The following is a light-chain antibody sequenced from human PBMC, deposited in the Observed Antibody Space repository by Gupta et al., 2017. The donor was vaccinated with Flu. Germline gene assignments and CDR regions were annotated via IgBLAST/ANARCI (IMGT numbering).Light chain of an antibody. Sequence: SALTQPPSASGSLGQSVTISCTGTNDDIDAYNYVSWFQQYPGKAPRLIIYEVTKRPSGVPDRFSASKAGTTASLTISGLQAEDEADYYCSSYAGNRKGVFGGGTKLTVL. CDR1: NDDIDAYNY. V-gene: IGLV2-8*01. CDR2: EVT. CDR3: SSYAGNRKGV. J-gene: IGLJ3*02.